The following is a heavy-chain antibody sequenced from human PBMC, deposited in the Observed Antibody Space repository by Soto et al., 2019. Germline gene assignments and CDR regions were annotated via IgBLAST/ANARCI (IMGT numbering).Heavy chain of an antibody. CDR3: ARDVTIFGVDHYYYYYGMDV. D-gene: IGHD3-3*01. J-gene: IGHJ6*02. Sequence: QVQLVQSGAEVKKPGASVKVSCKASGYTFTSYAMHWVRQAPGQRLEWMGWINAGNCNTKYSQKFQGRVTITRDTSASTAYMELSSLRSEDTAVYYCARDVTIFGVDHYYYYYGMDVWGQGTTVTVSS. CDR1: GYTFTSYA. CDR2: INAGNCNT. V-gene: IGHV1-3*01.